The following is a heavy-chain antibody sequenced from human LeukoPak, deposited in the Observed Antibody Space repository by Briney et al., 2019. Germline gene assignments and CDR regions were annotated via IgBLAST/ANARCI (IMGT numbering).Heavy chain of an antibody. Sequence: GGSLRLSCAASGFTFSSYWMSWVRQAPGKGLEWVANIKQDGSEKYYVDSVKGRFTISRDNAKNSLYLQMNSLRAEDTAVYYCARDYYDFWSGYYIGLFDYWGQGTLVTVSS. CDR2: IKQDGSEK. D-gene: IGHD3-3*01. V-gene: IGHV3-7*01. CDR1: GFTFSSYW. CDR3: ARDYYDFWSGYYIGLFDY. J-gene: IGHJ4*02.